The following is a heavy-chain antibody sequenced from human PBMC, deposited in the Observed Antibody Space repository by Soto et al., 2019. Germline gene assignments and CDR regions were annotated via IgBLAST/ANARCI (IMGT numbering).Heavy chain of an antibody. CDR2: IIPIFGTA. J-gene: IGHJ6*02. Sequence: ASVKVSCKASGGTFSSYAISWVRQAPGQGLEWMGGIIPIFGTANYAQKFQGRVTITADESTSTAYMELSSLRSGDTAVYYCARDGAAAGYYYYGMDVWGHGTTVTVS. CDR1: GGTFSSYA. CDR3: ARDGAAAGYYYYGMDV. D-gene: IGHD6-13*01. V-gene: IGHV1-69*13.